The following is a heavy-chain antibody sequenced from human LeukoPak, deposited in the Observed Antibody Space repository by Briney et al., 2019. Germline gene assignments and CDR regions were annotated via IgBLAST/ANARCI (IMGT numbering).Heavy chain of an antibody. Sequence: SETLSLTCAVYGGSFSGYYWSWIRQPPGKGLEWIGEINHSGSTNYNPSLKSRVTISVDTSKNQFSLKLSSVTAADTAVYYCARPYSNSPLGYWGQGTLVAVSS. D-gene: IGHD6-6*01. CDR2: INHSGST. CDR3: ARPYSNSPLGY. V-gene: IGHV4-34*01. J-gene: IGHJ4*02. CDR1: GGSFSGYY.